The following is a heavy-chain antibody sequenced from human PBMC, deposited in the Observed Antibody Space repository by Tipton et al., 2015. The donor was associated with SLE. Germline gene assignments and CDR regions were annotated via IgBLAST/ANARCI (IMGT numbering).Heavy chain of an antibody. V-gene: IGHV4-59*01. J-gene: IGHJ6*03. CDR2: IYYSGST. CDR3: ARGYYYTDV. CDR1: GGSISSYY. Sequence: TLSLTCTVSGGSISSYYWSWIRQPPGKGLEWIGYIYYSGSTNYNPSLKSRVTISVDTSKNQFSLKLSPVTAADTAVYYCARGYYYTDVWGKGTTVAVSS.